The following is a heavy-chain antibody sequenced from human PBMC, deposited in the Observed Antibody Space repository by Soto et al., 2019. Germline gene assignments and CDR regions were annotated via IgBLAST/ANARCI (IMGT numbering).Heavy chain of an antibody. J-gene: IGHJ6*02. Sequence: SETLSLTCTVSGVSISSYYWSWIRQPPGKGLEWIGYIYYSGSTNYNPSLKSRVTISVDTSKNQFSLKLSSVTAADTAVYYCARVGLGELSFTMDVWGQGTTVTVSS. CDR3: ARVGLGELSFTMDV. CDR2: IYYSGST. V-gene: IGHV4-59*01. CDR1: GVSISSYY. D-gene: IGHD3-16*02.